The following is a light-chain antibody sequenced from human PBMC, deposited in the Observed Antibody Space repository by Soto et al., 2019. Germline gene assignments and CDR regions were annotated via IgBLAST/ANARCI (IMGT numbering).Light chain of an antibody. J-gene: IGKJ2*01. CDR1: QSVTNNY. V-gene: IGKV3-20*01. CDR3: QQYGSLPYT. Sequence: EVVLTQSPGTLSLSPGERATHSCTASQSVTNNYFAWYKQKPGRAPRLLIYCAWGRATGIPDRFSGSGSGTDFTLTISRLEPEDFAVYHCQQYGSLPYTFGQGTKVDIK. CDR2: CAW.